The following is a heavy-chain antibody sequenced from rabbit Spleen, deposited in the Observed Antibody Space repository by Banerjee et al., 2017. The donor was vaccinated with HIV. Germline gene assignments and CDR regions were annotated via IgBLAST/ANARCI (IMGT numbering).Heavy chain of an antibody. V-gene: IGHV1S45*01. CDR2: INAATAKP. D-gene: IGHD8-1*01. J-gene: IGHJ4*01. CDR1: GFSFGDRDV. Sequence: QEQLVESGGGLVQPEGSLTLTCTASGFSFGDRDVMCWVRQAPGKGLEWIACINAATAKPVYATWAKGRFTISRTSSTTVTLQMTSLTAADTATYFCARDGAGGSYFALWGPGTLVTVS. CDR3: ARDGAGGSYFAL.